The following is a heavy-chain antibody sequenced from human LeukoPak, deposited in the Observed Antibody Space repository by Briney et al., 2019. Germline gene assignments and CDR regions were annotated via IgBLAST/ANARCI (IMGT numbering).Heavy chain of an antibody. Sequence: KASETLSLTCTVSGASISSGGYFWSWIRQRPGQGLEWIAYIYYNGVASYNSSLKSRVTISVDTSKNQFSLKLGSVNAADTAVYHCVRGPLVGSRPQGPIDYWGQGTLVTVSS. J-gene: IGHJ4*02. D-gene: IGHD2-21*01. CDR3: VRGPLVGSRPQGPIDY. V-gene: IGHV4-31*03. CDR1: GASISSGGYF. CDR2: IYYNGVA.